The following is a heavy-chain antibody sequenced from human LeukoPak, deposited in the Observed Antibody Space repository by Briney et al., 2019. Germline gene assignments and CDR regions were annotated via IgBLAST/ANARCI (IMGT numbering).Heavy chain of an antibody. V-gene: IGHV1-2*02. J-gene: IGHJ5*02. CDR3: AREGTLGGWFDP. D-gene: IGHD3-16*01. Sequence: GASVKVSCKASGYTFSDYAIHWVRQAPGQGLEWMGWINPNSGGTNYAQKFQGRVTMTRDTSIGTAYMELSRLRSDDTAVYYCAREGTLGGWFDPWGQGTLVTVSS. CDR2: INPNSGGT. CDR1: GYTFSDYA.